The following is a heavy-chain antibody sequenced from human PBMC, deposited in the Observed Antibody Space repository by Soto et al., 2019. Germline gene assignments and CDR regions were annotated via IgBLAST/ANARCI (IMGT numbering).Heavy chain of an antibody. Sequence: QVQLVQSGAEVKKPGASVKVSCKASGYTFTSYYMHWVRQAPGQGLEWMGIINPSGGSTSYAQKLQGRVTMTRDTSTSTVYMELSSLRSEDTAVYYCARGGEDIVVVPAATAPDYWGQGTLVTVSS. D-gene: IGHD2-2*01. V-gene: IGHV1-46*01. CDR3: ARGGEDIVVVPAATAPDY. J-gene: IGHJ4*02. CDR1: GYTFTSYY. CDR2: INPSGGST.